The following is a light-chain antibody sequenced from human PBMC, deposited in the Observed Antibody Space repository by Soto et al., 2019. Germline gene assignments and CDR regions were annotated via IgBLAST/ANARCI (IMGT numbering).Light chain of an antibody. CDR3: CSYAGSYTHWV. J-gene: IGLJ3*02. V-gene: IGLV2-11*01. CDR1: SSDVGGYNY. Sequence: QSALTQLRSVSGSPGQSVTISCTGTSSDVGGYNYVSWYQQHPGKAPKIMIYDVSKRPSGVPDRFSGSKSGNTASLTISGLQAEDEADYYCCSYAGSYTHWVFGGGTKLTVL. CDR2: DVS.